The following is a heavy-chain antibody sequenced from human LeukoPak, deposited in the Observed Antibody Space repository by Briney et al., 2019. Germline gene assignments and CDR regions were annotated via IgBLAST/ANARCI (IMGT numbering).Heavy chain of an antibody. J-gene: IGHJ4*02. V-gene: IGHV3-66*01. CDR3: AKDRANYYGSGSEGVFDY. CDR2: IYSGGST. D-gene: IGHD3-10*01. Sequence: GGSLRLSCAASGFTVSSNYMSWVRQAPGKGLEWVSVIYSGGSTYYADSVKGRFTISRDNSKNTLYLQMNSLRAEDTAVYYCAKDRANYYGSGSEGVFDYWGQGTLVTVSS. CDR1: GFTVSSNY.